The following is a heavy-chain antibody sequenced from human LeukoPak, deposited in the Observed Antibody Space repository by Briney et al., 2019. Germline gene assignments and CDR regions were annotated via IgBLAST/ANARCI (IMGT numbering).Heavy chain of an antibody. CDR1: GFTFSSYW. V-gene: IGHV3-74*01. CDR2: INSDGSST. J-gene: IGHJ4*02. Sequence: GGSLRLSCAASGFTFSSYWIHWVRQAPGKGLWVSRINSDGSSTRYADSVKGRFTISRDNAKNTLYLQMNSLRAEDTAVYYCARVDKKFEDSGYRSFDYWGQGTLVSVSS. D-gene: IGHD5-12*01. CDR3: ARVDKKFEDSGYRSFDY.